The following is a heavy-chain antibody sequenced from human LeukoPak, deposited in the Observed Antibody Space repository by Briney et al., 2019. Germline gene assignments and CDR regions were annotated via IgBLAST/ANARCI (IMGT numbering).Heavy chain of an antibody. D-gene: IGHD2-2*01. V-gene: IGHV3-21*01. J-gene: IGHJ4*02. CDR2: ISRTSAYI. CDR3: ARDERRYCSDSSCYPGDY. CDR1: GFTFSNYA. Sequence: GGSLRLSCVASGFTFSNYAMKWVRQAPGKGLEWVSAISRTSAYIYYPDSVKGRFTISRDNAQNSLYLQMDSLRVEDTAVYYCARDERRYCSDSSCYPGDYWGQGTLVTVSS.